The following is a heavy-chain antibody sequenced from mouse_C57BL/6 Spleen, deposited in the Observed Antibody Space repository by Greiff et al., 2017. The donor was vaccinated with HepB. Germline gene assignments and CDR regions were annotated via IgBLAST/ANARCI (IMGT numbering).Heavy chain of an antibody. CDR1: GYTFTGYW. CDR3: ARSGLYDGYYVSYWYFDV. D-gene: IGHD2-3*01. J-gene: IGHJ1*03. Sequence: QVQLQQSGAALMKPGASVKLSCKATGYTFTGYWIEWVKQRPGHGLEWIGEILPGSGSTNYNEKFKGKATFTADTSSNTAYMQLSSLTTEDSAIYYCARSGLYDGYYVSYWYFDVWGTGTTVTVSS. CDR2: ILPGSGST. V-gene: IGHV1-9*01.